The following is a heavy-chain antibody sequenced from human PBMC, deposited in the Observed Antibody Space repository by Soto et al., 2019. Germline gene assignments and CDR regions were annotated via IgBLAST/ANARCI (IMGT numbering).Heavy chain of an antibody. CDR1: GTSIRGDYW. J-gene: IGHJ4*02. CDR3: TRKTGGYYFFEY. D-gene: IGHD2-8*02. Sequence: QVQLQESGPGLVKPSDTLSLTCAVSGTSIRGDYWWGWIRQTPGKGLEWIGYISSGGATHYNPSLGSRLTMSVDTSRSQFSLKLSSVTAVDAALYYCTRKTGGYYFFEYWGRGTLVTVSS. V-gene: IGHV4-28*01. CDR2: ISSGGAT.